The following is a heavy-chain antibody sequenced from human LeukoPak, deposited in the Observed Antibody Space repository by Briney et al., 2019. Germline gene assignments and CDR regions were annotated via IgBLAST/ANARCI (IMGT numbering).Heavy chain of an antibody. CDR1: GFTFSSYS. D-gene: IGHD6-19*01. J-gene: IGHJ4*02. CDR2: ISSSSSTI. Sequence: SGGSLRLSCAASGFTFSSYSMNWVRQAPGKGLEWVSYISSSSSTIYYADSVKGRFTISRDNAKNTLYLQMNSLRAEDTAVYYCATTVAGTRWALGYWGQGTLVTVSS. CDR3: ATTVAGTRWALGY. V-gene: IGHV3-48*04.